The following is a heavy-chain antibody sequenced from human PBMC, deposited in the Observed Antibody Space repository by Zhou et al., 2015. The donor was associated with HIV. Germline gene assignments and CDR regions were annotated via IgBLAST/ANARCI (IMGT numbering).Heavy chain of an antibody. CDR2: IIPILGIA. D-gene: IGHD5-18*01. CDR3: AVDTAMVVGVRDAFDI. CDR1: GGTFSSYT. J-gene: IGHJ3*02. Sequence: QVQLVQSGAEVKKPGSSVKVSCKASGGTFSSYTISWVRQAPGQGLEWMGRIIPILGIANYAQKFQGRVTITADKSTSTAYMELSSLRSEDTAVYYCAVDTAMVVGVRDAFDIWGQGTMVTVSS. V-gene: IGHV1-69*02.